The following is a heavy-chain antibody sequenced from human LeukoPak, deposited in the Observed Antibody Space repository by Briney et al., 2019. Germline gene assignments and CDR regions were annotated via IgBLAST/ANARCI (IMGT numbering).Heavy chain of an antibody. CDR2: IYYSGST. CDR3: AREGTARGYSYGLDY. V-gene: IGHV4-59*01. J-gene: IGHJ4*02. D-gene: IGHD5-18*01. CDR1: GGSISSYY. Sequence: SETLSLTRTVSGGSISSYYWSWIRQPPGKGLEWIGYIYYSGSTNYNPSLKSRVTISVDTSKNQFSLKLSSVTAADTAVYYCAREGTARGYSYGLDYWGQGTLVTVSS.